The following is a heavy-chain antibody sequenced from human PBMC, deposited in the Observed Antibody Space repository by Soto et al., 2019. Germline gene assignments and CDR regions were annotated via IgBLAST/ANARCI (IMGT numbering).Heavy chain of an antibody. V-gene: IGHV1-69*06. CDR1: GGTFSSYA. CDR3: ARPGLKLPKVYYYSMDV. Sequence: GASVKVSCKASGGTFSSYAISWVRQAPGQGLEWMGGIIPIFGTANYAQKFQGRVTITADKSTSTAYMELSSLRSEDTAVYYCARPGLKLPKVYYYSMDVWGQGTTVTVSS. J-gene: IGHJ6*02. D-gene: IGHD2-15*01. CDR2: IIPIFGTA.